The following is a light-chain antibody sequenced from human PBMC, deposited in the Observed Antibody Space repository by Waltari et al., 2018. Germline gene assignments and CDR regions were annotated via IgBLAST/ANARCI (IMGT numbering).Light chain of an antibody. CDR2: KAS. CDR1: QRMRIF. V-gene: IGKV1-5*03. Sequence: IHMTQSPSTLSASVGDRVTITCRASQRMRIFFSWYQQKPGRAPKLLPSKASTLQSGVPSRFSGSGSGTEITLTISDLQPDDFATYYCQQYKTYPVTFGGGTKVEIK. CDR3: QQYKTYPVT. J-gene: IGKJ4*01.